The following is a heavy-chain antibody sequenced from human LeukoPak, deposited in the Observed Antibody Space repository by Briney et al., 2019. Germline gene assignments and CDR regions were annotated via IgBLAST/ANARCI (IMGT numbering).Heavy chain of an antibody. CDR3: SRGLDSRKLGY. J-gene: IGHJ4*02. V-gene: IGHV4-31*03. CDR1: GASFSSGDQY. D-gene: IGHD3-22*01. CDR2: IHPSGAL. Sequence: KASETLSLTCTVSGASFSSGDQYWNWICQRPGEGLEWIGSIHPSGALYNNPSLESRVTISIDTSKNQFSLNLNSVTAADTAVYFCSRGLDSRKLGYWGQGTLVTVSS.